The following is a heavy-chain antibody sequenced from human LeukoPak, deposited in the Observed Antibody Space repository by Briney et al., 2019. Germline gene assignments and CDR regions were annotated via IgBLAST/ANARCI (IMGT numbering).Heavy chain of an antibody. V-gene: IGHV3-21*01. Sequence: PGGSLRLSCAASGFTFSSYSMKWVRQAPGKGLEWVSSISSSSSYIYYADSVKGRFTISRDNAKNSLYLQMNSLRAEDTAVYYCARGRMATLNLDFDYWGQGTLVTVSS. J-gene: IGHJ4*02. CDR2: ISSSSSYI. CDR1: GFTFSSYS. CDR3: ARGRMATLNLDFDY. D-gene: IGHD5-24*01.